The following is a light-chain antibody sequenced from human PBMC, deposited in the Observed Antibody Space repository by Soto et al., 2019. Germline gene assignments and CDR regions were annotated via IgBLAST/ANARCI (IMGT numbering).Light chain of an antibody. CDR2: AAS. Sequence: DIQMTQSPSSLSASVGDRVTLTCRASQSISSYLNWYRQKPGKAPKFLIYAASSLQSGVPSRFSGSGAGTDFTLTISSLQPEDFATYYCQQSYSTPLTFGGGTKVDIK. J-gene: IGKJ4*01. CDR3: QQSYSTPLT. CDR1: QSISSY. V-gene: IGKV1-39*01.